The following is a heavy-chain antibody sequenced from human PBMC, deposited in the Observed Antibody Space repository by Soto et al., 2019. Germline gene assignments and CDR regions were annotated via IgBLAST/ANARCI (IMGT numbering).Heavy chain of an antibody. CDR2: MNPNSGNT. V-gene: IGHV1-8*02. J-gene: IGHJ6*02. CDR3: ARAGQRVRTIFGVVTSYGMDV. D-gene: IGHD3-3*01. Sequence: ASVKVSCKASGYTFSNFFIHWVRQATGQGLEWMGWMNPNSGNTGYAQKFQSRVTMTRNTSISTAYMELSSLRSEDTAVYYCARAGQRVRTIFGVVTSYGMDVWGQGTTVTVSS. CDR1: GYTFSNFF.